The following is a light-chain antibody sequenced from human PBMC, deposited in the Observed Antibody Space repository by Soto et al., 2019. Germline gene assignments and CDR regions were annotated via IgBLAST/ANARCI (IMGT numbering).Light chain of an antibody. V-gene: IGLV2-23*02. J-gene: IGLJ1*01. CDR1: SSDFGSYNL. CDR3: CSYAGSSTYV. Sequence: QSVLTQPASVSGSPGQSITISCTGTSSDFGSYNLVSWYQQHPGKAPKLMIYEFSKRPSGVSNRFSGSKSGNTASLTISGLQAEDEAVYYCCSYAGSSTYVFGTGTKVTVL. CDR2: EFS.